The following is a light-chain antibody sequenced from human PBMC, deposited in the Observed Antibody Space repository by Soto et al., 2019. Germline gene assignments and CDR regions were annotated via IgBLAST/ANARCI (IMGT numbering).Light chain of an antibody. CDR3: MQALQTPWK. CDR1: QSLLHSNGYKY. J-gene: IGKJ1*01. CDR2: LGS. Sequence: DIVMTQSPLSLPVTPGEPASISCRSSQSLLHSNGYKYLDWYLQKPGQSPQLLIYLGSNRASGVPDRFSGSGSGTDFTLKISRVEAEDVGVYYCMQALQTPWKFGQGTKVEIK. V-gene: IGKV2-28*01.